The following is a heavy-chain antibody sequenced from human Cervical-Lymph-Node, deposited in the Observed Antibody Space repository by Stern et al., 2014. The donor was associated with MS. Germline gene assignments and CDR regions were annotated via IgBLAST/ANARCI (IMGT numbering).Heavy chain of an antibody. J-gene: IGHJ5*02. V-gene: IGHV3-9*01. CDR2: ISWNSANV. CDR3: ASSYQLVIDH. CDR1: GFTFDDYA. Sequence: EVQLVESGGGLVQPGRSLRLFCAASGFTFDDYAMQWVRQIPGKGLEWVSVISWNSANVGYADSVKGRFTISRDNAKNSVYLQMNSLTTEDTALYYCASSYQLVIDHWGQGTLVTVSS. D-gene: IGHD1-1*01.